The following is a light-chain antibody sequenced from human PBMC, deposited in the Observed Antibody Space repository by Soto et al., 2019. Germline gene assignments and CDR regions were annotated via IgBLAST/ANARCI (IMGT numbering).Light chain of an antibody. Sequence: LTRPPCVSWSPGQSITIPRTATSSAVGGYHYVSLFRPQPGKAPNHIIVEVSDRPSGVSTRFSGSKSGETASLTISGLQADDEADYYCSSYTSGRDVYVFGGGTKVTVL. V-gene: IGLV2-14*01. J-gene: IGLJ1*01. CDR2: EVS. CDR1: SSAVGGYHY. CDR3: SSYTSGRDVYV.